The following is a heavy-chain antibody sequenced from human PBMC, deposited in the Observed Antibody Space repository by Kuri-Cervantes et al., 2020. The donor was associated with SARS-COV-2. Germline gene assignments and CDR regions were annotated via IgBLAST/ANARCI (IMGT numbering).Heavy chain of an antibody. CDR2: IKQDGSEK. V-gene: IGHV3-7*02. Sequence: ETLSLTCAASGFTFSSYWMSWVRQAPGKGLEWVANIKQDGSEKYYVDSVKGRFTISRDNAKNSLYLQMNSLRAEDTAVCYCAMKSTRNNYYASSGSFDYWGQGTLVTVSS. CDR3: AMKSTRNNYYASSGSFDY. CDR1: GFTFSSYW. D-gene: IGHD3-22*01. J-gene: IGHJ4*02.